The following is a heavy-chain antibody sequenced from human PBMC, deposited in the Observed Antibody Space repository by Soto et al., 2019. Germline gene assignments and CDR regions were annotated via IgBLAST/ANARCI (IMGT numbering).Heavy chain of an antibody. CDR1: GFTFSSYA. CDR2: INSAGDST. J-gene: IGHJ1*01. D-gene: IGHD1-1*01. V-gene: IGHV3-23*01. CDR3: AKAHPETTASYNDT. Sequence: PGGSLRLSCAASGFTFSSYAMTWVRQAPGKGLEWVSTINSAGDSTYYADSVKGRFTISRDSSRNTLYVQMNSLRAEDTAVYYCAKAHPETTASYNDTWCQGTLLTISS.